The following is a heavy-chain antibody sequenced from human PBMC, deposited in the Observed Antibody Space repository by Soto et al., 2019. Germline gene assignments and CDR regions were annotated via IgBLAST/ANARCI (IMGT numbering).Heavy chain of an antibody. D-gene: IGHD2-8*02. V-gene: IGHV3-30*18. CDR2: ITPDGTEQ. CDR1: GFTFNTYA. Sequence: QVQLMESGGGVVQPGRSLRLSCAASGFTFNTYAMHWVRQAPGKGLEWVAVITPDGTEQYYADSVKGRFTISRDNSKKKPLLPMNRPGLGGMSIYPWAKRGVLGTQGMAYFDLWGRGTLVPVPP. CDR3: AKRGVLGTQGMAYFDL. J-gene: IGHJ2*01.